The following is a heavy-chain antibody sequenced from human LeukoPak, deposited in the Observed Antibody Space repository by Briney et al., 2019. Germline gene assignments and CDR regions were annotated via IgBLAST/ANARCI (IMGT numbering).Heavy chain of an antibody. D-gene: IGHD2-21*01. CDR2: IWYDGSDK. J-gene: IGHJ3*02. CDR3: ARGVVVLHWRDAFDI. V-gene: IGHV3-33*01. CDR1: GFTFSSYG. Sequence: PGGSLRLSCAASGFTFSSYGMHWVRQAPGKGLGWVAVIWYDGSDKYYADSVKGRFTISRDNSKNTLYLQMNSLRAEDTAVYYCARGVVVLHWRDAFDIWGQGTMVTVSS.